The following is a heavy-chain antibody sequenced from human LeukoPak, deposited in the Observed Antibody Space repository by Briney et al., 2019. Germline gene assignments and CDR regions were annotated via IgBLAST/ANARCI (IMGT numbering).Heavy chain of an antibody. CDR3: AKAVGGTQFPN. Sequence: GGSLRLSCAAAGLTFDDYAMHWVRQPPGKGLEWVSRISWNSGTIAYAASVGGRFTIFRNNAKNSVYLKMISLRANKTALYYCAKAVGGTQFPNWGQGTLVTVSS. D-gene: IGHD1-1*01. V-gene: IGHV3-9*01. CDR1: GLTFDDYA. CDR2: ISWNSGTI. J-gene: IGHJ4*02.